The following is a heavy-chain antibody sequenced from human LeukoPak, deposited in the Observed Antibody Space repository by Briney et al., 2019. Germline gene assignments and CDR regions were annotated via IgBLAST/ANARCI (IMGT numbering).Heavy chain of an antibody. CDR3: ARVSDILTGSAGDY. D-gene: IGHD3-9*01. V-gene: IGHV3-30*02. J-gene: IGHJ4*02. CDR1: GFTFSSYG. Sequence: PGGSLRLSCAASGFTFSSYGMHWVRQAPGKGLEWVAFIRYDGSNKYYADSVKGRFTISRDNSKNTLYLQMNSLRAEDTAVYYCARVSDILTGSAGDYWGQGTLVTVSS. CDR2: IRYDGSNK.